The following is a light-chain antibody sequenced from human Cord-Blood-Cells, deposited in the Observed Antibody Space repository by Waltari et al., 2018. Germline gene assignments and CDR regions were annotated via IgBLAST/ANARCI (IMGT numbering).Light chain of an antibody. J-gene: IGKJ1*01. CDR3: QQYGSSPWT. V-gene: IGKV3-20*01. Sequence: EIVLTQSPGTLSLSPGERATLSCRASPSASSSYLAWYQQKPGQAPLLLIYGASSRTTGIPDRFSGSESGTDFTLTISRLEPEYFAVYYCQQYGSSPWTFGQWTKVEIK. CDR2: GAS. CDR1: PSASSSY.